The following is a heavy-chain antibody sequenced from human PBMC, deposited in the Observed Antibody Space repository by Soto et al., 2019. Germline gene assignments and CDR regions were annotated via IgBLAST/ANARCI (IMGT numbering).Heavy chain of an antibody. CDR2: LSGSGGIT. Sequence: GGSLRLSCAASGFTFSRYAMSWVRQAPGKGLEWVSGLSGSGGITYYADSVKGRVTISRDNSKNTLYLEMNSLRAEDTAVYYCAKDSSVVSFYGMDVWGQGTTVTVSS. V-gene: IGHV3-23*01. D-gene: IGHD3-16*01. CDR3: AKDSSVVSFYGMDV. J-gene: IGHJ6*02. CDR1: GFTFSRYA.